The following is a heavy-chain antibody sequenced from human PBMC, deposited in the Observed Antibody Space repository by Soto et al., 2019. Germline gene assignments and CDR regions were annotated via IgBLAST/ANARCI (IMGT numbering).Heavy chain of an antibody. CDR2: IDWNSGTI. V-gene: IGHV3-9*01. D-gene: IGHD3-16*01. CDR1: GFTFENFA. J-gene: IGHJ5*01. CDR3: TKAAKGGTHWFGP. Sequence: EMQLVESGGGLVQPGRSLRLSCAVSGFTFENFALHWVRQAPGKGLEWVSGIDWNSGTIAYADSVKGRFTLSRDSAKSSLYLHLDRLRPEDTAFYFCTKAAKGGTHWFGPWGQGTLVTVSS.